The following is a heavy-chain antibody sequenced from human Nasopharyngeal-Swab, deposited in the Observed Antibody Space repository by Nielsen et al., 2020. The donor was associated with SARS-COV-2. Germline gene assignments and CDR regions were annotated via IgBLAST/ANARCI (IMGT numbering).Heavy chain of an antibody. CDR2: IRSKANSYAT. CDR3: TRWGGYSTLDV. CDR1: GFTFSGSA. Sequence: GESLKISCAASGFTFSGSAMHWVRQASGKGPEWVGRIRSKANSYATAYAASVKGRFTISRDDSKNTAYLQMNSLKTEDTAVYYCTRWGGYSTLDVWGKGTTVTVSS. V-gene: IGHV3-73*01. D-gene: IGHD2-15*01. J-gene: IGHJ6*04.